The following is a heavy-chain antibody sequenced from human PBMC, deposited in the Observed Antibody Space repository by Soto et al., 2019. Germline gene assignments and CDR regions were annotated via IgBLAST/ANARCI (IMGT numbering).Heavy chain of an antibody. J-gene: IGHJ4*02. CDR1: GFIFSDHY. CDR2: VRKKDNSYIT. D-gene: IGHD3-22*01. V-gene: IGHV3-72*01. CDR3: ARVSMDTIGYYRDN. Sequence: GGSLRLSCAASGFIFSDHYMDWVRQAPGKGLEWVGRVRKKDNSYITEYAASVKGRFTISRDDSKKSLYLQMNSLKTEDTAVYYCARVSMDTIGYYRDNWGQGTLVTVSS.